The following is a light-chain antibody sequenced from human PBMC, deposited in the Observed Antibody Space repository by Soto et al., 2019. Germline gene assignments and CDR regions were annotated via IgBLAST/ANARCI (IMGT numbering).Light chain of an antibody. CDR2: WAS. CDR1: QSVQLSFNNRNY. J-gene: IGKJ4*01. Sequence: IVLTHSAGSLCLSLRHMSTINCKFIQSVQLSFNNRNYIAWYLQKPGQSPQLLFYWASTRRQGVPDRFSGSGSGTDFTLTISSLQAEDVGLYYCQQYFIAPPTFGGGTKVDIK. V-gene: IGKV4-1*01. CDR3: QQYFIAPPT.